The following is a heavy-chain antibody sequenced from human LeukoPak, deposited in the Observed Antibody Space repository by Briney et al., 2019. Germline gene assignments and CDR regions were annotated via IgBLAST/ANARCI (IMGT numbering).Heavy chain of an antibody. J-gene: IGHJ5*02. Sequence: SQTLSLTCTISGDSVTSNSAGWIWITQAPWIGLEWLGRTYYRSKSYNGYAVSVKSPTTIKPDTSKNQVSLQLTAVNPEDTAVYYCASGQMGFDPWGQGILVTVSS. V-gene: IGHV6-1*01. CDR3: ASGQMGFDP. D-gene: IGHD5-24*01. CDR2: TYYRSKSYN. CDR1: GDSVTSNSAG.